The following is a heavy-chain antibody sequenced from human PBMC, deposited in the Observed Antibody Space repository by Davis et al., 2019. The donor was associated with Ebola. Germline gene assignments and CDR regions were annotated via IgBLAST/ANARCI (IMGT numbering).Heavy chain of an antibody. V-gene: IGHV4-34*01. CDR3: ARAGYSSSRGWFDP. CDR1: GWSFSGYY. Sequence: PGGSLRLSCAVYGWSFSGYYWSWIRQPPGKGLEWIGEINHSGNTNDNPSLKSRFTISVDTSKKQFSLKVSSVTAADTAVYYCARAGYSSSRGWFDPWGQGTLVTVSS. CDR2: INHSGNT. J-gene: IGHJ5*02. D-gene: IGHD6-13*01.